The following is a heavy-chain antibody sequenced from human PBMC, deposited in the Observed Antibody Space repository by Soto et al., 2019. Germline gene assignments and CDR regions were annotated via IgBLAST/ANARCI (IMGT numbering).Heavy chain of an antibody. J-gene: IGHJ3*02. D-gene: IGHD2-15*01. CDR3: ARVDIVVVVAATPDAFDI. CDR2: ISSSSSTI. V-gene: IGHV3-48*02. Sequence: VSYISSSSSTIYYADSVKGRFTISRDNAENSLYLQMNSLRDEDTAVYYCARVDIVVVVAATPDAFDIWGQGTMVTVSS.